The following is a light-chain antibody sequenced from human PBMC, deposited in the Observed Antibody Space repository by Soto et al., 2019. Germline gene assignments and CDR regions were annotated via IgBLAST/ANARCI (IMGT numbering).Light chain of an antibody. CDR1: SSDVGRYNY. Sequence: QSALTQPASVSGSPGQSITISCTGTSSDVGRYNYVSWYQQHPGKDPKLMIYEVSNRHSGVSNRFAGSKSGNTASLTISGLQAEDEADYYCSSYTSSSTYVFGTGTKLTV. V-gene: IGLV2-14*01. CDR2: EVS. J-gene: IGLJ1*01. CDR3: SSYTSSSTYV.